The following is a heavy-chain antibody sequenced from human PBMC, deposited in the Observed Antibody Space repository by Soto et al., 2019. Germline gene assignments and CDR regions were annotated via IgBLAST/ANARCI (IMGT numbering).Heavy chain of an antibody. CDR2: IYPGDSDT. J-gene: IGHJ6*02. CDR1: GYSFTSYW. V-gene: IGHV5-51*01. Sequence: GESLKISCKGSGYSFTSYWIGWVRQMPGKGLEWMGIIYPGDSDTRYSPSFQGQVTISADKSISTAYLQWSSLKASDTAMYYCARHGPYYGCWSGTLGDMEVWGQGATVTVSS. D-gene: IGHD3-3*01. CDR3: ARHGPYYGCWSGTLGDMEV.